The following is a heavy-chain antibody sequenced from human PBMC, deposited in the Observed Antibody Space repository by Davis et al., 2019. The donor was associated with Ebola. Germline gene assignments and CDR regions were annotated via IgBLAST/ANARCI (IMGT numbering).Heavy chain of an antibody. Sequence: MPSETLSLTCTVSGGSISSYYWSWIRQPPGKGLEWIGYIYYSGSTNYNPSLKSQVTISVDTSKNQFSLKLSSVTAADTAVYYCAKAPDYRASHWGQGTLVTVSS. CDR3: AKAPDYRASH. D-gene: IGHD4-11*01. CDR1: GGSISSYY. V-gene: IGHV4-59*08. CDR2: IYYSGST. J-gene: IGHJ4*02.